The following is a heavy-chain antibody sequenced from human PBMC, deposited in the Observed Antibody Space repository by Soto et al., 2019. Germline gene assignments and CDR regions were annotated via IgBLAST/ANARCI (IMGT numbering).Heavy chain of an antibody. J-gene: IGHJ5*02. CDR2: IYYSGTT. D-gene: IGHD2-15*01. Sequence: QVQLQESGPGLVKPSETLSLTCTVSGGSISGYYWSWIRQPPGKGLEWIGYIYYSGTTNYNPSLKSRVTISVDTSKNQFSLKLSSVPAADTAVYYCARHGNCTGGSCYSFIWFDPWGQGTLVTVSS. CDR3: ARHGNCTGGSCYSFIWFDP. V-gene: IGHV4-59*08. CDR1: GGSISGYY.